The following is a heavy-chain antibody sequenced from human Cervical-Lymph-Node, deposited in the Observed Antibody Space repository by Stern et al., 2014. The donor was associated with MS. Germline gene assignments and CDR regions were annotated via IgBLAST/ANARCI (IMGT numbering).Heavy chain of an antibody. V-gene: IGHV3-21*01. CDR1: GFTFSHYS. CDR3: ARARVGDYARSPHLDS. D-gene: IGHD4-17*01. CDR2: ISNNSPHT. Sequence: VQLVDSGGGLVKPGEYPRLSCDASGFTFSHYSINWVRQAPGKGLEWLSSISNNSPHTSHADSVEGRFTIARDSAKDSVSLHMVSLRAEDTAVYYCARARVGDYARSPHLDSWGQGTLVTVSS. J-gene: IGHJ4*02.